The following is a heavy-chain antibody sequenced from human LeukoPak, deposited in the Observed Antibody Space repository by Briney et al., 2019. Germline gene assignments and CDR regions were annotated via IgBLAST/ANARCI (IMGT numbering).Heavy chain of an antibody. CDR3: ARGSKYYYDSSGYPYYFDY. D-gene: IGHD3-22*01. Sequence: PGGSLRLSCAASGFTVSSNYMSWVRQAPGKGLEWVSVIYSGGSTYYADSVKGRFTISRDNSKNTLYLQMNSLRAEDTAVYYCARGSKYYYDSSGYPYYFDYWGQGTLVTVSS. J-gene: IGHJ4*02. CDR2: IYSGGST. V-gene: IGHV3-66*01. CDR1: GFTVSSNY.